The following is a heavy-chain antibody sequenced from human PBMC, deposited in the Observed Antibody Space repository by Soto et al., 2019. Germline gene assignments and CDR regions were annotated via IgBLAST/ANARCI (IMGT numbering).Heavy chain of an antibody. CDR1: GYTFTNYG. D-gene: IGHD3-16*01. CDR3: AMVDVYVTPSPQDV. CDR2: SFNGVT. Sequence: ASVKVSCKTSGYTFTNYGISWVRQAPGQGLEWMGGSFNGVTNYAQNLQGRVTLTTDTSTTTAYMELTSLRSNDTAIYYCAMVDVYVTPSPQDVWGQGTTVTVSS. V-gene: IGHV1-18*01. J-gene: IGHJ6*02.